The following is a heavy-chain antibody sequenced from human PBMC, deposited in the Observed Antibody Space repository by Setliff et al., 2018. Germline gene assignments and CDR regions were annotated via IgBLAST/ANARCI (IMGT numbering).Heavy chain of an antibody. Sequence: SVKVSCKASGDTFRSYGISWVRQAPGQGLEWMGGTIPMFGSTTYAQKFQGRVTIITDESTTTAYMELSSLGSEDTAVYYCARGAHYGDYIDDFWGQGTPVTVSS. CDR3: ARGAHYGDYIDDF. CDR2: TIPMFGST. D-gene: IGHD4-17*01. CDR1: GDTFRSYG. V-gene: IGHV1-69*05. J-gene: IGHJ4*02.